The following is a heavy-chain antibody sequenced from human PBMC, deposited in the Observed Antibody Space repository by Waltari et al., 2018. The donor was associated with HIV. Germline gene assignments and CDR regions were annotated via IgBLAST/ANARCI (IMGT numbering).Heavy chain of an antibody. Sequence: QVQLIQSGAEVKKPGASVNVSCKVFGYTLTQLSINLVRQAPGKGLEWMGGFDPEDDETIYAQKFQGRVTMTEDTSTDSAYMELSSLTSEDTAVYYCATGGGTTSIQLYDLDVWGQGTTVTVSS. CDR2: FDPEDDET. CDR1: GYTLTQLS. D-gene: IGHD1-26*01. V-gene: IGHV1-24*01. CDR3: ATGGGTTSIQLYDLDV. J-gene: IGHJ6*02.